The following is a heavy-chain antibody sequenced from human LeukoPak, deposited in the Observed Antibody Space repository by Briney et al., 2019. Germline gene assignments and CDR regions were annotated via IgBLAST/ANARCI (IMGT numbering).Heavy chain of an antibody. CDR3: AKKGYYYASSSSPFYFDF. Sequence: GGSLRLSCAASGFTFNTYGMGWVRQAPGKGLEWVSAITDSGVTTYYAGSVRGRFTISRDNSKNTLFLQMNSLRPEDTAIYYCAKKGYYYASSSSPFYFDFWGQGTLVTVSS. D-gene: IGHD3-10*01. CDR1: GFTFNTYG. V-gene: IGHV3-23*01. CDR2: ITDSGVTT. J-gene: IGHJ4*02.